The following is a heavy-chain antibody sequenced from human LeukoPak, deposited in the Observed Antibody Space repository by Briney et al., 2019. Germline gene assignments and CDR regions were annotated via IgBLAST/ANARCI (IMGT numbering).Heavy chain of an antibody. CDR3: ARGGDIVVVPAAMWVLAARLDY. D-gene: IGHD2-2*01. CDR1: GGSFSGYY. J-gene: IGHJ4*02. Sequence: SETLSLTCAVYGGSFSGYYWTWIRQPPGKGLEWIGEINHSGSTNYNPSLKSRVTISVDTSKNQFSLKLSSVTAADTAVYYCARGGDIVVVPAAMWVLAARLDYWGQGTLVTVSS. CDR2: INHSGST. V-gene: IGHV4-34*01.